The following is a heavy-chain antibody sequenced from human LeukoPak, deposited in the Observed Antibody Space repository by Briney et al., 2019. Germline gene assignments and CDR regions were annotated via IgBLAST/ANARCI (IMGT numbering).Heavy chain of an antibody. V-gene: IGHV3-23*01. CDR1: GFTFSSYA. CDR3: AKDSDSSGLPGIFDI. Sequence: PGGSLRLSCAASGFTFSSYAMSWVRQAPGKGLEWVSAISGSGGSTYYADSVKGRFTIARDNSKNTLYLQMNRLRAEDTAVYYCAKDSDSSGLPGIFDIWGQGTMVTVSS. D-gene: IGHD6-19*01. CDR2: ISGSGGST. J-gene: IGHJ3*02.